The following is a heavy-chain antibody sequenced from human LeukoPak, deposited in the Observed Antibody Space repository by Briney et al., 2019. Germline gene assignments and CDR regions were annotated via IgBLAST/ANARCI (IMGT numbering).Heavy chain of an antibody. CDR3: ARGSASLTYYSGSYCDY. Sequence: GGSLRLSCAASGFTFSRYSLNWVRQAPGKGLEWVSSISTSSSYIYYADSVKGRFTISRDNAKNPLYLQMNGLRAEDTAVYYCARGSASLTYYSGSYCDYWGQGTLVTVSS. CDR2: ISTSSSYI. V-gene: IGHV3-21*01. CDR1: GFTFSRYS. D-gene: IGHD1-26*01. J-gene: IGHJ4*02.